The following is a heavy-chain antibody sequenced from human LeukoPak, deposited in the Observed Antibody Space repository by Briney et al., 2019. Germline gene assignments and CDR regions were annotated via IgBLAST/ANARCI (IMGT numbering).Heavy chain of an antibody. J-gene: IGHJ4*02. Sequence: GGSLRLSCAASGFTVSGNYMSWVRQAPGKGLEWVSVIYSGGSTYYADSVKGRFTISRDNSKNTLYLQMNSLRAEDTAVYYCARVQNDFWSGYYFDYWGQGTLVTVSS. CDR1: GFTVSGNY. V-gene: IGHV3-66*02. CDR3: ARVQNDFWSGYYFDY. CDR2: IYSGGST. D-gene: IGHD3-3*01.